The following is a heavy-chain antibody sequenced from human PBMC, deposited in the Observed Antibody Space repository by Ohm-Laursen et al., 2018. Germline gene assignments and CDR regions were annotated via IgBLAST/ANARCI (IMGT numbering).Heavy chain of an antibody. CDR2: INPNSGGT. J-gene: IGHJ5*02. Sequence: ASVKVSCKASGYAFSGYYMHWVRQAPGQGLEWMGWINPNSGGTNYAQKFQGRVTMTRDTSISTAYMELSRLRSDDTAVYYCAKSGYTSSTYFDPWGQGTLVTVSS. CDR1: GYAFSGYY. D-gene: IGHD6-6*01. CDR3: AKSGYTSSTYFDP. V-gene: IGHV1-2*02.